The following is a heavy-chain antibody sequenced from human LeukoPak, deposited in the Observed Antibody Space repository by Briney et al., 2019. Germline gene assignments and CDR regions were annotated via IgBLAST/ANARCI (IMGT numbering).Heavy chain of an antibody. CDR3: ARGRRIAVAGPFDY. V-gene: IGHV1-8*01. J-gene: IGHJ4*02. Sequence: ASVKVSCKASGYTCTSYDINWVRQATGQGLEWMGWMNPNSGNTGYAQKFQGRVTMTRNTSISTAYMELSSLRSEDTAVYYCARGRRIAVAGPFDYWGKGTLVTVSS. D-gene: IGHD6-19*01. CDR2: MNPNSGNT. CDR1: GYTCTSYD.